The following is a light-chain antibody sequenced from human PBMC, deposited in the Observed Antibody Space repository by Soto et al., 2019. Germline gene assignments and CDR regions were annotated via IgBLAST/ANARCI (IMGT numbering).Light chain of an antibody. V-gene: IGKV3-11*01. J-gene: IGKJ5*01. CDR1: QSISNF. CDR3: QQRSNWPIT. CDR2: DAS. Sequence: EIVSTQSPATLSLYPGERATLSCRASQSISNFLAWYQQKPGQAPRLLIYDASNRATGIPARFSGSGSGTDFTLTISSLEPEDFAVYYCQQRSNWPITFGQGTRLEI.